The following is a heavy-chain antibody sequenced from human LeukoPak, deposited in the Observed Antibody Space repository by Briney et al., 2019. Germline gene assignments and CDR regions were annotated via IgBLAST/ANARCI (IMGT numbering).Heavy chain of an antibody. CDR2: ISSSSSTI. CDR3: ARDAGYSYGYQYYFDY. J-gene: IGHJ4*02. Sequence: GGSLRLSCAASGFTFSSYSMNWVRQAPGKGLEWVSYISSSSSTIYYADSVKGRFTISRDNAKNSLCLQMNSLRAEDTAVYYCARDAGYSYGYQYYFDYWGQGTLVTVSS. V-gene: IGHV3-48*01. D-gene: IGHD5-18*01. CDR1: GFTFSSYS.